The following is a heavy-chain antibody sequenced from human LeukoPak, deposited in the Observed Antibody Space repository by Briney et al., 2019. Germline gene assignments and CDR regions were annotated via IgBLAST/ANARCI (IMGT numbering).Heavy chain of an antibody. D-gene: IGHD3-10*01. J-gene: IGHJ6*02. CDR1: GFTFSSYS. CDR3: ARVLDYYGSGSYYRPWDYYYGMDV. CDR2: ISSSSSYI. Sequence: PGGSLRLSRAASGFTFSSYSMNWVRQAPGKGLEWVSSISSSSSYIYYADSVKGRFTISRDNAKNSLYLQMNSLRAEDTAVYYCARVLDYYGSGSYYRPWDYYYGMDVWGQGTTVTVSS. V-gene: IGHV3-21*01.